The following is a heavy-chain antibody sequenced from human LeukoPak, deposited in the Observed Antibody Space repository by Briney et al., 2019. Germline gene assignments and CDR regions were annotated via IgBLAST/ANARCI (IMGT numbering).Heavy chain of an antibody. J-gene: IGHJ4*02. V-gene: IGHV3-23*01. D-gene: IGHD5-18*01. CDR2: ISGSGGST. CDR1: GFTFSSYA. Sequence: GGSLRLSCAASGFTFSSYAMSWVRQAPGKGLEWVSAISGSGGSTYYADSVKGRFTISRDNSKNTLYLQMSSLRAEDTAVYYCAKDPYTAMVEYYFDYWGQGTLVTVSS. CDR3: AKDPYTAMVEYYFDY.